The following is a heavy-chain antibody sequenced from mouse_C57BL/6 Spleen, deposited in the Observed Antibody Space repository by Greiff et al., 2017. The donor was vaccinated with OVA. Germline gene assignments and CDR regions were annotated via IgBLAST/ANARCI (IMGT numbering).Heavy chain of an antibody. CDR3: ARNLGDYWYFDV. Sequence: VQVVESGAELARPGASVKLSCKASGYTFTSYGISWVKQRTGQGLEWIGEIYPRSGNTYYNEKFKGKATLTADKSSSTAYMELRSLTSEDSAVYFCARNLGDYWYFDVWGTGTTVTVSS. J-gene: IGHJ1*03. CDR2: IYPRSGNT. CDR1: GYTFTSYG. V-gene: IGHV1-81*01.